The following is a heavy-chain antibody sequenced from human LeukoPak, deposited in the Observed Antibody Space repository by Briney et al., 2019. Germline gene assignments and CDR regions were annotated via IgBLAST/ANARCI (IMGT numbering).Heavy chain of an antibody. CDR3: ARVSITMVRGVQYDY. D-gene: IGHD3-10*01. J-gene: IGHJ4*02. CDR2: IKQDGSEK. CDR1: GFTFSSYW. Sequence: GGSLRLSCAASGFTFSSYWMSWVRQAPGKGLEWVANIKQDGSEKYYVDSVKGRFTISRDNAKNSLYLQMNSLRAEDTAVYYCARVSITMVRGVQYDYWGQGTLVTVSS. V-gene: IGHV3-7*01.